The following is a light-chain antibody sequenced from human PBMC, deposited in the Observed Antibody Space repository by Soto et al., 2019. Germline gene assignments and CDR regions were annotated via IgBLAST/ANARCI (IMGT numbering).Light chain of an antibody. Sequence: EIVLTQSPATLSLSPGERATPSCRASQSIGTYLAWYQQKPGQAPRLLIYDASNRATGIPARFTGGGSGTDFTLTITSLEPEDFAVYYCQQRNPLTFGGGTKVDTK. J-gene: IGKJ4*01. V-gene: IGKV3-11*01. CDR2: DAS. CDR3: QQRNPLT. CDR1: QSIGTY.